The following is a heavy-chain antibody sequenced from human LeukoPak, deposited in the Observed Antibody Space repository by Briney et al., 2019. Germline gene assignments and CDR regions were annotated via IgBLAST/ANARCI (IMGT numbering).Heavy chain of an antibody. CDR2: INPIDGVE. D-gene: IGHD2-8*01. V-gene: IGHV1-69*02. CDR3: ARALDCTNGVCFGDDAFDI. J-gene: IGHJ3*02. CDR1: GGTSSSYT. Sequence: VKVSCKASGGTSSSYTISWVRQAPGQGLEWMGRINPIDGVENYAQKFQGRVTITADKLTSTAYMELTSLRSEDTAVYYCARALDCTNGVCFGDDAFDIWGQGTMVTVSS.